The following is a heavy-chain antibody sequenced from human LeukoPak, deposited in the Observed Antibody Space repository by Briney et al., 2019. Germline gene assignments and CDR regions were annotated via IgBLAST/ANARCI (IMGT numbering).Heavy chain of an antibody. CDR2: LSYDISYV. J-gene: IGHJ4*02. CDR1: GFIFRNYD. CDR3: ARDSPSDWVL. V-gene: IGHV3-21*01. Sequence: GGSLRLSCKTSGFIFRNYDVNWVRQAPGKGLEWVSTLSYDISYVYYADSVKGRFIISRDDAKNSLYLQMDSLRAEDTAVYYCARDSPSDWVLWGQGTLVTVSS. D-gene: IGHD2-21*01.